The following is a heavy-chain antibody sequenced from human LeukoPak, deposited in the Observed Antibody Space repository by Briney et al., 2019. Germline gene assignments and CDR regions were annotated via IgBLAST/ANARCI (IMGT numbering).Heavy chain of an antibody. J-gene: IGHJ6*04. D-gene: IGHD2-2*01. CDR2: INHSGST. V-gene: IGHV4-34*01. CDR3: AGRETYQLLHYYYYGMDV. Sequence: SETLSLTCAVYGGSFSGYYWSWIRQPPGKGLEWIGEINHSGSTNYNPSLKSRVTISVDTSKNQFSLKLSSVTAADTAVYYCAGRETYQLLHYYYYGMDVWGKGTTVTVSS. CDR1: GGSFSGYY.